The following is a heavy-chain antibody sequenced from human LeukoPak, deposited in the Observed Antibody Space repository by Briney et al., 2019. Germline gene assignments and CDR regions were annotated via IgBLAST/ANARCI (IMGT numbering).Heavy chain of an antibody. V-gene: IGHV4-39*07. CDR1: GDSISSGSYY. D-gene: IGHD6-19*01. CDR2: IYYSGST. CDR3: ARGSSGWYYFDY. J-gene: IGHJ4*02. Sequence: SETLSLTCTVSGDSISSGSYYWSWIRQPPGKGLEWIGSIYYSGSTYYNPSLKSRVTISVDTSKNQFSLKLSSVTAADTAVYYCARGSSGWYYFDYWGQGTLVTVSS.